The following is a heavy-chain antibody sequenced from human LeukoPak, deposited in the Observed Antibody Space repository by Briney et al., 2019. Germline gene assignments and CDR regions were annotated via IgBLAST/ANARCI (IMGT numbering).Heavy chain of an antibody. D-gene: IGHD6-19*01. CDR2: ITGSGSTI. Sequence: GGSLRLSCAASGFSFSSYEMNWVSQAPGKGLEWVSHITGSGSTIYDADSVKGRFTISRDNAKNSLYLQMNSLRDEDTAVYYCASGGSSGWYYWGQGTLVTVSS. CDR3: ASGGSSGWYY. V-gene: IGHV3-48*03. J-gene: IGHJ4*02. CDR1: GFSFSSYE.